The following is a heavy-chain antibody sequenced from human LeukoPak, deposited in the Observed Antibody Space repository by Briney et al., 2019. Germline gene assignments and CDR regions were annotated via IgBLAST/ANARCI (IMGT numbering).Heavy chain of an antibody. J-gene: IGHJ6*04. CDR3: ARRRGYSYGWDYYYGMDV. D-gene: IGHD5-18*01. CDR1: GFTFSSYS. V-gene: IGHV3-48*04. CDR2: ISSSGSTI. Sequence: PGGSLRLSCAASGFTFSSYSMNWVRQAPGKGLEWVSYISSSGSTIYYADSVKGRFTISRDNAKNSLYLQMNSLRAEDTAVYYCARRRGYSYGWDYYYGMDVWGKGTTVTVSS.